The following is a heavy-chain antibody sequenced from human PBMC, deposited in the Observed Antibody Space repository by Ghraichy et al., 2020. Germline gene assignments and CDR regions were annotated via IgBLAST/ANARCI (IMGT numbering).Heavy chain of an antibody. Sequence: LSLTCAASGFIVSSNYMSWVRQAPGKGLEWVSVIYSGGKTNYADSVKGRFTISRDISKNTLYLQMNSLRAEDTAMYYCARDGSGWFFDYWGQGTRVTVSS. CDR2: IYSGGKT. J-gene: IGHJ4*02. D-gene: IGHD2-15*01. CDR3: ARDGSGWFFDY. CDR1: GFIVSSNY. V-gene: IGHV3-53*01.